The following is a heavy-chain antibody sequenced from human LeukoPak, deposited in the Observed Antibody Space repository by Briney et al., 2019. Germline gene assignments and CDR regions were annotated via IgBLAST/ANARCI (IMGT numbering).Heavy chain of an antibody. CDR3: AKDLRIQLWGGY. CDR2: IRYDGSNK. CDR1: GFTFSSYG. Sequence: GGSLRLSCAASGFTFSSYGMHWVRQAPGKGLGWVAFIRYDGSNKYYADSVKGRFTISRDNSKNTLYLQMNSLRAEDTAVYYCAKDLRIQLWGGYWGQGTLVTVPS. J-gene: IGHJ4*02. V-gene: IGHV3-30*02. D-gene: IGHD5-18*01.